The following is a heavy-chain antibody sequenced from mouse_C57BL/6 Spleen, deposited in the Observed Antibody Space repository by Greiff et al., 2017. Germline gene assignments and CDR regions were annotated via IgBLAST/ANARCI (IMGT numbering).Heavy chain of an antibody. D-gene: IGHD1-1*01. Sequence: EVQLQESGPGLVKPSQSLSLTCSVTGYSITSGYYWNWIRHFPGNKLEWMGYISYDGSNNYNPSLKNPISIARDTSKNQFFLKLNSVTTEDTATYYCAREDSITTVVPDWGQGTTLTVSS. J-gene: IGHJ2*01. V-gene: IGHV3-6*01. CDR1: GYSITSGYY. CDR3: AREDSITTVVPD. CDR2: ISYDGSN.